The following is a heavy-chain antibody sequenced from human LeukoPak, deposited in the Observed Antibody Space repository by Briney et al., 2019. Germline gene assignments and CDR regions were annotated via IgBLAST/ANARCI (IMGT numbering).Heavy chain of an antibody. Sequence: GASVKVSCKASGGTFSSYAISWVRQAPGQGLEWMGRIIPILGIANHAQKFQGRVTITADKSTSTAYMELSSLRSEDTAVYYCARDRSEPYSSGWYQDYYYGMDVWGQGTTVTVSS. CDR1: GGTFSSYA. D-gene: IGHD6-19*01. CDR3: ARDRSEPYSSGWYQDYYYGMDV. CDR2: IIPILGIA. V-gene: IGHV1-69*04. J-gene: IGHJ6*02.